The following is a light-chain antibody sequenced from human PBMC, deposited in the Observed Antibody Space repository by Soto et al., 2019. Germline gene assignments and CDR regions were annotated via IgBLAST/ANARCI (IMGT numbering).Light chain of an antibody. CDR2: GAS. V-gene: IGKV3D-20*02. Sequence: EIVLTQSPGTLSLSPGERATLSCRASQSVSSSYLAWYQQKPGQAPRLPIYGASSRATGIPDRFSGSGFGTDFTLTISSLEPEDAAVYYCQQRSNWPPITFGQGTRLEIK. CDR3: QQRSNWPPIT. CDR1: QSVSSSY. J-gene: IGKJ5*01.